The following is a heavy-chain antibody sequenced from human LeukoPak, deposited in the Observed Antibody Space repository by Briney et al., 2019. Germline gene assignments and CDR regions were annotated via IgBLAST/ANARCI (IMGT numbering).Heavy chain of an antibody. J-gene: IGHJ4*02. V-gene: IGHV4-30-4*01. CDR3: ARGGRGLRLGELPHFDY. CDR2: IYYSGSI. Sequence: SETLSLTCTVSGGSISSGDYYWSWIRQPPGKGLEWIGYIYYSGSIYYNPSLKSRVTISADTSKNQFSLKLSSVTAADTAVYYCARGGRGLRLGELPHFDYWGQGTLVTVSS. D-gene: IGHD3-16*01. CDR1: GGSISSGDYY.